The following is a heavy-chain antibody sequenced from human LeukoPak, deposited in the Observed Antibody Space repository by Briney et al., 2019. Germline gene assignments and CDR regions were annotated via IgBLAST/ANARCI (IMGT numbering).Heavy chain of an antibody. CDR3: ARDPYSGSYSGRGYFDY. Sequence: PGGSLRLSCAASGFTFSSYAMHWVRQAPGKGLEWVALRSDDGSNKYYADSVKGRFTISRDNSKNTLYLQMNSLRAEDTAVYYCARDPYSGSYSGRGYFDYWGQGTLVTVSS. CDR1: GFTFSSYA. CDR2: RSDDGSNK. V-gene: IGHV3-30-3*01. J-gene: IGHJ4*02. D-gene: IGHD1-26*01.